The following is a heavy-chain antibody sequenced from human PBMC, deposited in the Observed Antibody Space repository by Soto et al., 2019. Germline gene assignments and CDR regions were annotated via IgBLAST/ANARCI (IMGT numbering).Heavy chain of an antibody. CDR1: GFGFDEYG. Sequence: EVYLVESGGGVVRPGGSLRLSGAASGFGFDEYGMSWVRQGPGKGLEWVSGINRHGDSTGYADSVKGRFTISRDNAKNSLYLQMNGLRVEDTAFYYCARDHRWGYEYGDYGDSWGQGTLVTVSS. J-gene: IGHJ4*02. V-gene: IGHV3-20*04. CDR2: INRHGDST. D-gene: IGHD3-16*01. CDR3: ARDHRWGYEYGDYGDS.